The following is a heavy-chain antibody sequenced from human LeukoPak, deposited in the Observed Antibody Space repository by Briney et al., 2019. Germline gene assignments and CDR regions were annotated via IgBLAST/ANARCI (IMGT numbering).Heavy chain of an antibody. Sequence: GASVKVSCKASGYTFTSYGFSWVRQAPGQGLEWMGWISAYNGNTDYAQKLQGRVTMTTDTSTSTAYMELRSMRSDDTALYYCVISFPSYTSSPNWFDPWGQGTLVTVSS. D-gene: IGHD2-2*02. CDR3: VISFPSYTSSPNWFDP. CDR2: ISAYNGNT. CDR1: GYTFTSYG. V-gene: IGHV1-18*01. J-gene: IGHJ5*02.